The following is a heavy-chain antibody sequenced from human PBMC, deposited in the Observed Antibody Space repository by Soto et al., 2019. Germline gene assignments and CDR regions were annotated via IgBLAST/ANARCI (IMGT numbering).Heavy chain of an antibody. CDR3: VTYGTLPSVRNEFGP. CDR2: VSYTGNT. D-gene: IGHD3-10*02. CDR1: GGSIRNSPYY. Sequence: QLQLQESGPGLVKPSETLSLTCAVSGGSIRNSPYYWCWIRQSPGKGLEWIGSVSYTGNTFYNPSHQSRVALSVDTSKNQFSLNLSSVTAADTAVYYCVTYGTLPSVRNEFGPWGQGILVTVSS. V-gene: IGHV4-39*01. J-gene: IGHJ5*02.